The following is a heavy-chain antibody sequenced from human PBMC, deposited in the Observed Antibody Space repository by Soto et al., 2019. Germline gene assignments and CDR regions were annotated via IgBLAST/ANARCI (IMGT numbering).Heavy chain of an antibody. CDR3: ARQASGYGMDV. CDR2: IYYSGST. J-gene: IGHJ6*02. D-gene: IGHD1-26*01. V-gene: IGHV4-39*01. Sequence: ETLSLTCAVYGGSLSGYYGNWIRQPPGKGLEWIGSIYYSGSTYYNPSLKSRVTISVGTSKNQFSLKLSSVTAADTAVYYGARQASGYGMDVWGQGTTVTVSS. CDR1: GGSLSGYY.